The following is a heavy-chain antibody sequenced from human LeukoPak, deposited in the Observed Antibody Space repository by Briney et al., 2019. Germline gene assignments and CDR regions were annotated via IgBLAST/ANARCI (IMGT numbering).Heavy chain of an antibody. J-gene: IGHJ4*02. CDR3: ARGVWPGDGYNKGGNY. Sequence: GASVKVSCKVSGYTLTELSMHWVRQAPGKGLEWMGGFDPEDGETIYAQKFQGRVTMTEDTSTDTAYMELSSLRSEDTAVYYCARGVWPGDGYNKGGNYWGQGTLVTVSS. D-gene: IGHD5-24*01. CDR1: GYTLTELS. CDR2: FDPEDGET. V-gene: IGHV1-24*01.